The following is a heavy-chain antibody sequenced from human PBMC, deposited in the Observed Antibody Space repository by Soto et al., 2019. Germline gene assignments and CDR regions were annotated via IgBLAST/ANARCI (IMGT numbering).Heavy chain of an antibody. D-gene: IGHD2-2*01. CDR1: GFTFSSYG. CDR2: IWYDGSNK. J-gene: IGHJ6*03. Sequence: TGGSLRLSCAASGFTFSSYGMHWVRQAPGKGLEWVAVIWYDGSNKYYADSVKGRFTISRDNSKNTLYLQMNSLRAEDTAVYYCARDSEDIVVVPAASADYYYYYMDVWGKGTTVTVS. CDR3: ARDSEDIVVVPAASADYYYYYMDV. V-gene: IGHV3-33*01.